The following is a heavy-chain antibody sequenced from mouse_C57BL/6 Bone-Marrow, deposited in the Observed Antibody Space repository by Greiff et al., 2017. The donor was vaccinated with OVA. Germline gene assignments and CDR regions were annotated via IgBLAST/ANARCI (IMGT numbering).Heavy chain of an antibody. CDR1: GYTFTSYW. V-gene: IGHV1-64*01. CDR3: ARRGYYGNYRIAY. Sequence: QVQLQQPGAELVKPGASVKLSCKASGYTFTSYWMHWVKQRPGQGLEWIGMIHPNSGSTNYNEKFKSKATLTVDKSSSTAYMQLSSLTSEDSAVYYCARRGYYGNYRIAYWGQGTLVTVSA. CDR2: IHPNSGST. J-gene: IGHJ3*01. D-gene: IGHD2-1*01.